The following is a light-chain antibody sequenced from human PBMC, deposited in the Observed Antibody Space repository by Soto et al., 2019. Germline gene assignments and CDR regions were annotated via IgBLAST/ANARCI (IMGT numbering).Light chain of an antibody. CDR3: GSWDSSLSAYV. J-gene: IGLJ1*01. CDR1: ISNIGGNS. CDR2: DDN. Sequence: QSVLTQPPSLSAAPGQKVTISCSGSISNIGGNSVSWYQQLPVTAPKLLIYDDNKRPSGIPDRFSGSKSVTSATLGITGFQAGDEADYYCGSWDSSLSAYVFRTGTKVTVL. V-gene: IGLV1-51*01.